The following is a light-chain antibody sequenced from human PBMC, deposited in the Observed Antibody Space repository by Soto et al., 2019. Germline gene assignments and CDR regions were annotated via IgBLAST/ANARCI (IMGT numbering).Light chain of an antibody. V-gene: IGLV1-44*01. CDR3: AAWDDSLNGYV. Sequence: QSVLTQPPSASGTPGQGVPISCSGITSNIGSNTVNWYQQLPGTAPKLLIYNNNQRPSGVPDRFSGSKSGTSASLAIGGLQSEDEADYYCAAWDDSLNGYVFGTGTK. J-gene: IGLJ1*01. CDR2: NNN. CDR1: TSNIGSNT.